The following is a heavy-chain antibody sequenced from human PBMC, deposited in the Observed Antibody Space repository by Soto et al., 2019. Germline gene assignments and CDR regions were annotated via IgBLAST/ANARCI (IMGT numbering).Heavy chain of an antibody. V-gene: IGHV1-46*01. CDR3: ARDRIVVVVAASYAEDAFDI. CDR2: INPSGGST. J-gene: IGHJ3*02. Sequence: QVQLVQSGAEVKKPGASVKVSCKASGYTFTSYYMHWVRQAPGQGLEWMGIINPSGGSTSYAQKFQGRVTMTRDTSTSTGYMELSSLRSEDTAVYYCARDRIVVVVAASYAEDAFDIWGQGTMVTVSS. CDR1: GYTFTSYY. D-gene: IGHD2-15*01.